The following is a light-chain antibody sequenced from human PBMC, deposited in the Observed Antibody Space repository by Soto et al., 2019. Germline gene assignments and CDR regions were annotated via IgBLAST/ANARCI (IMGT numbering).Light chain of an antibody. J-gene: IGKJ2*01. CDR3: QQSHSIPYT. V-gene: IGKV1-39*01. CDR2: AAS. Sequence: DIQMTQSPSSLSASVGDRVTITCRASQTISSYLNWYQQKPGKAPKLLIYAASSLQSGVPSRFSGIGSGTDFTLTISSLQPEDFATYYCQQSHSIPYTFGKGTKLEIK. CDR1: QTISSY.